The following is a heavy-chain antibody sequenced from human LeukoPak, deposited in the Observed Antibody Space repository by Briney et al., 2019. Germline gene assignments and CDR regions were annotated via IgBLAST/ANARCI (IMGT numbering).Heavy chain of an antibody. D-gene: IGHD4-11*01. Sequence: SQTLSLTCTVSGGSISSGSYYWSWIRQPAGKGLEWIGRIYTSGSTNYNPSLKSRVTISVDTSKNQFSLKLSSVTAADTAVYYCARDTTVTGWFDPWGQGTLVTVSS. J-gene: IGHJ5*02. CDR1: GGSISSGSYY. CDR2: IYTSGST. CDR3: ARDTTVTGWFDP. V-gene: IGHV4-61*02.